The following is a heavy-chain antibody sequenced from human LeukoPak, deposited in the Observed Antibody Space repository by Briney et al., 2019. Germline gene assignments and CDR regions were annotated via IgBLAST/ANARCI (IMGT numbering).Heavy chain of an antibody. V-gene: IGHV1-69*06. CDR3: ASGRVIIAAAGTMVRAFDI. D-gene: IGHD6-13*01. CDR2: IIPIFGTA. J-gene: IGHJ3*02. CDR1: GGTFTSYA. Sequence: ASVKVSCKASGGTFTSYAISWVRQAPGQGLEWMGGIIPIFGTANYAQKFQGRVTITADKSTSTAYMQLSSLRSEDTAVYYCASGRVIIAAAGTMVRAFDIWGQGTMVTVSS.